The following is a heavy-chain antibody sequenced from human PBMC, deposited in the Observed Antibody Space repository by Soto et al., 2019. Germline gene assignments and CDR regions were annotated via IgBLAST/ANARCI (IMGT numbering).Heavy chain of an antibody. Sequence: QVQLVESGGGVVQPGRSLRLSCAASGFTFSSYAMHWVRQAPGKGLEWVAVISYDGSNKYYADSVKGRFTMSRDNSKNTLYLQMNSLRAEDTAVYYCARDPFWGTAMVLWYFDLWGRGTLVTVSS. CDR3: ARDPFWGTAMVLWYFDL. V-gene: IGHV3-30-3*01. CDR1: GFTFSSYA. CDR2: ISYDGSNK. D-gene: IGHD5-18*01. J-gene: IGHJ2*01.